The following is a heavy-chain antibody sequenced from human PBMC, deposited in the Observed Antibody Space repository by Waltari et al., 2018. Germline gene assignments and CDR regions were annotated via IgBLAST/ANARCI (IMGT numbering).Heavy chain of an antibody. J-gene: IGHJ4*02. D-gene: IGHD3-22*01. CDR2: IHSSGST. V-gene: IGHV4-39*01. CDR3: ARPANFYYDRGGYDY. CDR1: GDSISTTSHY. Sequence: QLQLQESGPGLVKPSETLSLTCTVSGDSISTTSHYWGWIRQVPGKGLEWVGFIHSSGSTYYNPSLKSRVTLSVETSKNQFSLRLTSVTAADTAVYYCARPANFYYDRGGYDYWGQGTLVTVSS.